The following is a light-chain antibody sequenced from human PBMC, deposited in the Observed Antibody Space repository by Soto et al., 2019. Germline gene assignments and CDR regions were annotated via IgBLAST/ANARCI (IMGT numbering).Light chain of an antibody. J-gene: IGKJ1*01. CDR2: DAS. V-gene: IGKV3-11*01. CDR1: QSVSSY. Sequence: EIVLTQSPATLSLSPGERATLSCRASQSVSSYLAWYQQKPGQAPRLLMYDASNRATGIPARFSGSGSGTDFPPTISSLEPEDFAVYYCQQRSNWPLTFGQGTKVEIK. CDR3: QQRSNWPLT.